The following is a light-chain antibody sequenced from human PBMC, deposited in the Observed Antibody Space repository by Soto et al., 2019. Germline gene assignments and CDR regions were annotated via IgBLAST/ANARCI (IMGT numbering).Light chain of an antibody. V-gene: IGKV1-12*01. CDR1: QSLSSR. CDR3: QQANSFPIT. Sequence: IQMTQSPSSLSASVGDRVTITCRASQSLSSRLTWYQQKPGEAPKLLIYAASSLQSGVPSRFSGSGSGTDFTLTISSLQPEDFATYYCQQANSFPITFGQGTRLEIK. J-gene: IGKJ5*01. CDR2: AAS.